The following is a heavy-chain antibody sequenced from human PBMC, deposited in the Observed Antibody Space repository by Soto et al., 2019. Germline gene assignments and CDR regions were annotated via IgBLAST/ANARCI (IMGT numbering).Heavy chain of an antibody. Sequence: QVQLVQSGTEVKKPGASVTVSCKSSGYTFTDFYLHWLRQAPGQGLEWVGWINTQTGDTKSSQKFQGRVTMSRDTSVSTAYIDLTSLTSDDTAMYYCATGTNGTTGWYHPWGQGTRVTVSS. CDR2: INTQTGDT. D-gene: IGHD1-1*01. J-gene: IGHJ5*02. CDR3: ATGTNGTTGWYHP. V-gene: IGHV1-2*02. CDR1: GYTFTDFY.